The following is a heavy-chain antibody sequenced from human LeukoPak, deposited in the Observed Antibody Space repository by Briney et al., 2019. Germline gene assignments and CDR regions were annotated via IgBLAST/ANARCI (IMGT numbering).Heavy chain of an antibody. CDR1: GFTFSSYA. D-gene: IGHD5-24*01. J-gene: IGHJ4*02. Sequence: GGSLRLSCAASGFTFSSYAMHWVRQAPGKGLEWVAVISYDGSNKYYADSVKGRFTISRDNSKNTLYLQMNSLRAEDTAVYYCAKDKMATRNWDFDYWGQGTLVTVSS. CDR2: ISYDGSNK. V-gene: IGHV3-30*04. CDR3: AKDKMATRNWDFDY.